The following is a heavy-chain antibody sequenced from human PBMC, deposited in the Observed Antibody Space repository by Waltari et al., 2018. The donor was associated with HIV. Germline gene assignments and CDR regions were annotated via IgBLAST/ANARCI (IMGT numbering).Heavy chain of an antibody. J-gene: IGHJ4*02. CDR2: ISYDGSKK. Sequence: QVRLVESGGGVVQPGRPLTVSCAASGFTFSSYAMLWVRQAPGKGLEWVALISYDGSKKYFADSVKVRFTISRDNSKRTLFLQMNSLRTEDTAVYFCAKAKDTGGYYYYFDYWGQGVLVTVSS. CDR1: GFTFSSYA. D-gene: IGHD3-22*01. CDR3: AKAKDTGGYYYYFDY. V-gene: IGHV3-30*18.